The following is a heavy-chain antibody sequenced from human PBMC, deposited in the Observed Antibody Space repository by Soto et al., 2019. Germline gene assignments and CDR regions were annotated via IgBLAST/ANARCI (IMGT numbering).Heavy chain of an antibody. D-gene: IGHD5-18*01. CDR1: GYTFTSYY. CDR2: INPSGGST. J-gene: IGHJ4*02. V-gene: IGHV1-46*01. Sequence: ASVKVSCKASGYTFTSYYMHWVRQAPGQGLEWMGIINPSGGSTSYAQKFQGRVTMTRDTSTSTVYMELSSLRSEDTAVYYCARVQGERGYSYGYFDYWGQGTLVTVSS. CDR3: ARVQGERGYSYGYFDY.